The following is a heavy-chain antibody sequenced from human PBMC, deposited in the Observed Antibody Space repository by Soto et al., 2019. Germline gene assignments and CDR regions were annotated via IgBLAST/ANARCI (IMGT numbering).Heavy chain of an antibody. CDR1: GGTFSSYA. CDR2: IIPIFGTA. J-gene: IGHJ6*02. D-gene: IGHD6-13*01. V-gene: IGHV1-69*15. CDR3: ASLIAAAGPPHSPRYYYGMDV. Sequence: QVQLVQSGAEVKKPGSSVKVSCKASGGTFSSYAISWVRQAPGQGLEWMGRIIPIFGTADYAQKFQGRVTITADESTSTAYMELSSLRSEDTAVYYCASLIAAAGPPHSPRYYYGMDVWGQGTTVTVSS.